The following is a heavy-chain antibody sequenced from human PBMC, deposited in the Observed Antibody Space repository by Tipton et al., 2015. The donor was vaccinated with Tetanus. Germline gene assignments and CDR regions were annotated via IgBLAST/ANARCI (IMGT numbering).Heavy chain of an antibody. V-gene: IGHV4-61*08. D-gene: IGHD3-16*01. CDR2: VDDGGRT. J-gene: IGHJ4*02. Sequence: TLSLTCAVSGGSVGTDDSYWSWIRQPPGKGLEWIAYVDDGGRTNFNPSLKSRLIISMDKSKNRFSLKLTSLTAADTAVYYCARSNFAYHMKGPFDSWGQGMLVTVSS. CDR3: ARSNFAYHMKGPFDS. CDR1: GGSVGTDDSY.